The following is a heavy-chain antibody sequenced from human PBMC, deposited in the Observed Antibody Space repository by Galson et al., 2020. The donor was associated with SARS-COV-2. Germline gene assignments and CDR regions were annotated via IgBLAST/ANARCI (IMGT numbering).Heavy chain of an antibody. D-gene: IGHD3-22*01. CDR3: ARQGVTMISLLTVPCWCSDL. CDR2: VYPSGST. J-gene: IGHJ2*01. Sequence: SETLSLTCAVSGVSISTTNYWSWSRQAPGKGLEWTGSVYPSGSTYYNPSLKSRVTISLDTSKNQFSLRLTSVTAADTALYYCARQGVTMISLLTVPCWCSDLWGRRPLVTVSS. CDR1: GVSISTTNY. V-gene: IGHV4-38-2*01.